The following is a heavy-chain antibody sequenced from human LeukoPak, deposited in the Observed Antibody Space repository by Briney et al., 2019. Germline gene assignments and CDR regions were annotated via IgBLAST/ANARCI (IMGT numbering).Heavy chain of an antibody. V-gene: IGHV5-51*01. J-gene: IGHJ4*02. CDR1: GYSFTSYW. Sequence: LGESLKISCKGSGYSFTSYWIGWVRQMPGKGLEWMGIIYPGDSDTRYSPSFQGQVTISADKSISTAYLQWSSLKASDTAMYYCARLGPSYPPLPDFDYWGQGTLVTVSS. D-gene: IGHD3-16*02. CDR2: IYPGDSDT. CDR3: ARLGPSYPPLPDFDY.